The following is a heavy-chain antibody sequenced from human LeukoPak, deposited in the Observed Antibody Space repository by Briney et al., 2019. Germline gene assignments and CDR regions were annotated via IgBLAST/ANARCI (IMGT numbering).Heavy chain of an antibody. CDR2: VTSYNGDT. Sequence: ASVKVSCKASGYTFNNYGISWVRQAPGQGLEWMGWVTSYNGDTNYAQKFQGRVTMSTDTSTSTAYMELKSLRFDDTAIYYCAKDWHILTGRNCFDPWGQGTLVTVSS. D-gene: IGHD3-9*01. J-gene: IGHJ5*02. V-gene: IGHV1-18*01. CDR3: AKDWHILTGRNCFDP. CDR1: GYTFNNYG.